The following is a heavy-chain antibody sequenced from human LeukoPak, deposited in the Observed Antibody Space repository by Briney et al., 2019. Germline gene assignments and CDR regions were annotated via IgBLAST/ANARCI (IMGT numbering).Heavy chain of an antibody. CDR1: GGSISSYY. CDR2: IYYSGSA. J-gene: IGHJ3*02. V-gene: IGHV4-59*01. D-gene: IGHD3-10*01. CDR3: ATLDYYGSGSWTFDI. Sequence: SETLSLTCTVSGGSISSYYWSWIRQPPGKGLEWIGYIYYSGSANYNPSLKSRVTISVDTSKNQFSLKLSSVTAADTAVYYCATLDYYGSGSWTFDIWGQGTMVTVSS.